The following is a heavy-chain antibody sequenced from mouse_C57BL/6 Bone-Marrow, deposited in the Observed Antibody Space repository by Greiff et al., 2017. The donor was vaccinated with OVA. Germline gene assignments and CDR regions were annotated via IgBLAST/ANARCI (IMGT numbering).Heavy chain of an antibody. CDR3: ARRGLPTTLYGSSYGFAY. Sequence: EVKVVESGGDLVKPGGSLKLSCAASGFTFSSYGMSWVRQTPDKRLEWVATISSGGSYTYYPDSVKGRFTISRDNAKNTLYLQMSSLKSEDTAMYYCARRGLPTTLYGSSYGFAYWGQGTLVTVSA. J-gene: IGHJ3*01. D-gene: IGHD1-1*01. CDR1: GFTFSSYG. V-gene: IGHV5-6*01. CDR2: ISSGGSYT.